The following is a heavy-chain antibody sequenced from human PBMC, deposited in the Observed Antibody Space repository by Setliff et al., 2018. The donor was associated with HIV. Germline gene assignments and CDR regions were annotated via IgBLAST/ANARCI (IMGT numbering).Heavy chain of an antibody. D-gene: IGHD5-18*01. J-gene: IGHJ4*02. CDR3: ATDTGMLQEGTEF. CDR1: GGSISGSTCY. V-gene: IGHV4-39*01. Sequence: PSETLSLTCTVSGGSISGSTCYWAWIRQPPGKGLEWIGSSYYSGSTYYNPSLKSRVTISVDTSKNQFSLKLGSVTAADSAIYYCATDTGMLQEGTEFWGQGTLVTVSS. CDR2: SYYSGST.